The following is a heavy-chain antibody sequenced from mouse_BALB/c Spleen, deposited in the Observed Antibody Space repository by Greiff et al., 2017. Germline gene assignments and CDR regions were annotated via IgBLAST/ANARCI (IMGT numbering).Heavy chain of an antibody. J-gene: IGHJ3*01. CDR1: GFSLSTSGMG. CDR3: ARLWLRRGAAGFAD. CDR2: IWWDADK. D-gene: IGHD2-2*01. V-gene: IGHV8-8*01. Sequence: QVTLKVCGPGILQPSQTLSLTCSFSGFSLSTSGMGVGWIRQPSGKGLEWLAHIWWDADKRYNPALKSRLTIPKYTSSNQVFLKSASVDTADTATYYGARLWLRRGAAGFADWGQGTLVTVSA.